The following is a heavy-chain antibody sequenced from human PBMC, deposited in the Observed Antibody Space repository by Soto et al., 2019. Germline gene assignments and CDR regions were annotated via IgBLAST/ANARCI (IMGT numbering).Heavy chain of an antibody. V-gene: IGHV3-23*01. CDR3: AKSPIGVTSHFEY. CDR2: ISASGVST. Sequence: EGPWRLPGAASASAQGSSAMSWVRQAPGKGLEWVSGISASGVSTYYADSVKGRFTISREKAKKMMFLEMNSLRAEDTAVYYCAKSPIGVTSHFEYWGKGA. D-gene: IGHD3-3*01. J-gene: IGHJ4*02. CDR1: ASAQGSSA.